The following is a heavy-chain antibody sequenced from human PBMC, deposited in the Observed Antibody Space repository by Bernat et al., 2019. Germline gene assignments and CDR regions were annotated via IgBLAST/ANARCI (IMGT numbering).Heavy chain of an antibody. CDR3: AKSSSSCPFDY. D-gene: IGHD6-6*01. CDR2: ISYDGSNK. V-gene: IGHV3-30*18. CDR1: GFTFSSYG. J-gene: IGHJ4*02. Sequence: QVQLVESGGGVVQPGRSLRLSCAASGFTFSSYGVHWVRQAPGKGLEWVAVISYDGSNKYYADSVKGRFTISRDNSKNTLYLQMNSLRAEDTAVYYCAKSSSSCPFDYWGQGTLVTVSS.